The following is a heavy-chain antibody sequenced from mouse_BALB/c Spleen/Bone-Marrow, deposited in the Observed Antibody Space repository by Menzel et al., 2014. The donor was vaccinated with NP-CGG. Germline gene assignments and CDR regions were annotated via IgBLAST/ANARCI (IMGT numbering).Heavy chain of an antibody. J-gene: IGHJ1*01. D-gene: IGHD1-1*01. V-gene: IGHV3-8*02. CDR2: ISYSGST. CDR3: ARYCYGSSYWYFDV. Sequence: EVQLQQSGPSLVKPSQTLSLACSVTGDSITSGYWNWIRKFPGNKLEYMGYISYSGSTYYNPSLKSRISITRDTSKNQYYLQLNSVTTEDTATYYCARYCYGSSYWYFDVWGAGTTVTVSS. CDR1: GDSITSGY.